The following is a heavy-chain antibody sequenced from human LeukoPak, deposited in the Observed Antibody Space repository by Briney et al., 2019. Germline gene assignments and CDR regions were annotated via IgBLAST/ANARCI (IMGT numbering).Heavy chain of an antibody. CDR1: GFTFSDHY. CDR2: IRKKANSYST. D-gene: IGHD2-15*01. CDR3: VSGFCSAGNCYSEPFGY. Sequence: GGSLRLSCAASGFTFSDHYMDWVRQAPGKGLEWVGRIRKKANSYSTDYAASVEGRFTISRDDSRSSLYLQMNSLQTEDTAGYFCVSGFCSAGNCYSEPFGYWGQGTLVSVSS. V-gene: IGHV3-72*01. J-gene: IGHJ4*02.